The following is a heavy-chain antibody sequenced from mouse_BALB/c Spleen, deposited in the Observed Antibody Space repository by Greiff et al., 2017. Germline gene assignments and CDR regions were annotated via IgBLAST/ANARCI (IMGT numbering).Heavy chain of an antibody. CDR3: TRVGTATSHWYFDV. Sequence: VHLQQSGAELVKPGASVKLSCKASGYTFTSYYMYWVKQRPGQGLEWIGEINPSNGGTNFNEKFKSKATLTVDKSSSTAYMQLSSLTSEDSAVYYCTRVGTATSHWYFDVWGAGTTVTVSS. D-gene: IGHD1-2*01. CDR1: GYTFTSYY. J-gene: IGHJ1*01. V-gene: IGHV1S81*02. CDR2: INPSNGGT.